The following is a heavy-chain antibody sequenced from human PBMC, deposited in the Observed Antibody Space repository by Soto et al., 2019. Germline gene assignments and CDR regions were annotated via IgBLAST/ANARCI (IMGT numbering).Heavy chain of an antibody. J-gene: IGHJ3*02. CDR2: INPNSGGT. CDR3: ARESRAAMVRGVVSNGAFDI. V-gene: IGHV1-2*04. Sequence: ASVKVSCKASGYTFTGYYMHWVRQAPGQGLEWMGWINPNSGGTSYAQKFQGWVTMTRDTSISTAYMELSRLRSDDTAVYYCARESRAAMVRGVVSNGAFDIWGQGTMVTVSS. D-gene: IGHD3-10*01. CDR1: GYTFTGYY.